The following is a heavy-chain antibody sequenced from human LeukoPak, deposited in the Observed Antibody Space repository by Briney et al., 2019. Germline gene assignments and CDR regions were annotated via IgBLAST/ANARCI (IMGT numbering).Heavy chain of an antibody. CDR1: GFTFSTYA. Sequence: GGSLRLSCIASGFTFSTYAMSWVRQAPGKGLEWVSGISGSSSTTFYADSVKGRFTISRDNSMDTLFLQMNSLRAEDTAVYYCAKGMEWVVVPAALDVWGQGTTVTVSS. V-gene: IGHV3-23*01. J-gene: IGHJ6*02. CDR2: ISGSSSTT. CDR3: AKGMEWVVVPAALDV. D-gene: IGHD2-2*01.